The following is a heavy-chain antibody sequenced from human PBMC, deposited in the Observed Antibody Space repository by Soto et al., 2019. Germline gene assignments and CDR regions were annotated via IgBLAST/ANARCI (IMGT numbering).Heavy chain of an antibody. CDR3: ARDPLFGVVPF. V-gene: IGHV3-11*01. CDR1: GFTFSDYY. Sequence: GGSLRLSCAASGFTFSDYYMSWIRQAPGKGLEWVSYISSSSSTIYYADSVKGRFTISRDNAKNSLYLQMNSLRAEDTAVYYCARDPLFGVVPFWGQGTLVTVSS. J-gene: IGHJ4*02. CDR2: ISSSSSTI. D-gene: IGHD3-3*01.